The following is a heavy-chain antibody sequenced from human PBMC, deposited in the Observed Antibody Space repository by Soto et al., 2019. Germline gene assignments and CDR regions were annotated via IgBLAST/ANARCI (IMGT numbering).Heavy chain of an antibody. J-gene: IGHJ4*02. D-gene: IGHD6-13*01. CDR1: GFSLSTSGVG. V-gene: IGHV2-5*02. Sequence: QITLKESGPTLVKPTQTLTLTCTFSGFSLSTSGVGVGWIRQPPGKALEWLALIYWDDDKRYSPSLKSRLTITKDTPKNRVALKFTQMALLDTATYSFPHRLAAAGLFDYGGQETLFTLPS. CDR3: PHRLAAAGLFDY. CDR2: IYWDDDK.